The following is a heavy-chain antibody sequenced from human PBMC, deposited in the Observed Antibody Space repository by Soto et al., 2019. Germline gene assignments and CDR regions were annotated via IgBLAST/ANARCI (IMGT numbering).Heavy chain of an antibody. J-gene: IGHJ3*02. D-gene: IGHD3-10*01. CDR2: IYPSGGST. CDR3: ARDYQGGELSGDAFDI. Sequence: GASVKVSCKASGYTFTSYYMHWVRQAPGQGLEWMGIIYPSGGSTSYAQKFQGRVTMTRDTSTSTVYMELSSLRSEDTAVYYCARDYQGGELSGDAFDIWGQGTMVTVSS. CDR1: GYTFTSYY. V-gene: IGHV1-46*01.